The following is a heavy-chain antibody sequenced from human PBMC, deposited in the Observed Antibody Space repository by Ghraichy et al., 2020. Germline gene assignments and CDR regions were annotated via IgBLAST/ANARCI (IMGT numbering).Heavy chain of an antibody. V-gene: IGHV4-59*01. D-gene: IGHD6-19*01. CDR3: ERVSGWYVSDY. Sequence: SETLSLTCTVSGGSIDTYYWSWIRQPPGKGLEWIGYIYYSGSTNYNPSLKSRVTISVDTSKKQFSLKLNSVTAADTAVYYCERVSGWYVSDYWGQGTLVTVSS. CDR1: GGSIDTYY. J-gene: IGHJ4*02. CDR2: IYYSGST.